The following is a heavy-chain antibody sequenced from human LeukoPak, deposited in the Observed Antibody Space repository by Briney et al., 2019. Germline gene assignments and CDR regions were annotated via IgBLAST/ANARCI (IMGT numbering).Heavy chain of an antibody. CDR3: ARVGWELRGTDY. CDR1: GFTFSSYA. V-gene: IGHV3-48*02. CDR2: ISSSSNTI. D-gene: IGHD1-26*01. J-gene: IGHJ4*02. Sequence: GGSLRLSCAASGFTFSSYAVSWVRQAPGKGLEWVSYISSSSNTIYYADSVKGRFTISRDNAKNSLYLQMNSLRDEDTAVYYCARVGWELRGTDYWGQGTLVTVSS.